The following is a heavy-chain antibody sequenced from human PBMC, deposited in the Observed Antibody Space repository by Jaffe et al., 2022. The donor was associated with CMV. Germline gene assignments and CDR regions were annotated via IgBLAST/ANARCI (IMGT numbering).Heavy chain of an antibody. J-gene: IGHJ6*02. CDR2: IKSKTDGGTT. CDR1: GFTFSNAW. CDR3: TTVYGDYYYGMDV. D-gene: IGHD4-17*01. V-gene: IGHV3-15*01. Sequence: EVQLVESGGGLVKPGGSLRLSCAASGFTFSNAWMSWVRQAPGKGLEWVGRIKSKTDGGTTDYAAPVKGRFTISRDDSKNTLYLQMNSLKTEDTAVYYCTTVYGDYYYGMDVWGQGTTVTVSS.